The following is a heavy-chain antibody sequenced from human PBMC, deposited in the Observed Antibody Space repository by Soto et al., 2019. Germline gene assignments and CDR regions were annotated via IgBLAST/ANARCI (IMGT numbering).Heavy chain of an antibody. CDR1: GFTFSSYG. CDR2: IWYDGSNK. CDR3: ARGGPPYCSSTSCSRDFYYYYGMDV. Sequence: GGSLRLSCAASGFTFSSYGTHWVRQAPGKGLEWVAVIWYDGSNKYYADSVKGRFTISRDNSKNTLYLQMNSLRAEDTAVYYCARGGPPYCSSTSCSRDFYYYYGMDVWGQGTTVTVSS. V-gene: IGHV3-33*01. D-gene: IGHD2-2*01. J-gene: IGHJ6*02.